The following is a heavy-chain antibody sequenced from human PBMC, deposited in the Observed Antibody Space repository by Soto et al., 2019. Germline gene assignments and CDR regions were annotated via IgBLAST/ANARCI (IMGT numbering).Heavy chain of an antibody. Sequence: PGGSLRLSCAASGCTFISYWMHWVRQAPGKGLVWVSRINSDGSSTSYADSVKGRFTISRDNAKNTLYLQMNSLRAEDTAVYYCARVVVTGTDFDYWGQGTLVTVSS. CDR2: INSDGSST. D-gene: IGHD1-20*01. CDR1: GCTFISYW. CDR3: ARVVVTGTDFDY. V-gene: IGHV3-74*01. J-gene: IGHJ4*02.